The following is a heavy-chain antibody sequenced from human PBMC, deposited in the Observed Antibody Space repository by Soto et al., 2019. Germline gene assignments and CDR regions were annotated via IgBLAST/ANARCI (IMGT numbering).Heavy chain of an antibody. Sequence: QVQLQESGPGLVKPSETLSLTCTVSGGSISSDYWSWIRQPPGKGLEWIGYVYYSGSTNYNPSLKSRVTISVDTSKNQFSLKLSSVTAADTAVYYCWGRGDYYYFGMDVWGQGTTVTVSS. CDR3: WGRGDYYYFGMDV. CDR2: VYYSGST. D-gene: IGHD7-27*01. J-gene: IGHJ6*02. CDR1: GGSISSDY. V-gene: IGHV4-59*01.